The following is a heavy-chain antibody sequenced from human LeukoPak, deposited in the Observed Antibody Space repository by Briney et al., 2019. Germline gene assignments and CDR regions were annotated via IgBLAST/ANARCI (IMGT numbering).Heavy chain of an antibody. CDR3: ARDMDYYDSSGYYLDY. J-gene: IGHJ4*02. Sequence: GGSLRLSCAASGFTFSSYAMHWVRQASGKGLEWVAVISYDGSNKYYADSVKGRFTISRDNSKNTLYLQMNSLRAEDTAVYYCARDMDYYDSSGYYLDYWGQGTLVTVSS. D-gene: IGHD3-22*01. CDR1: GFTFSSYA. V-gene: IGHV3-30-3*01. CDR2: ISYDGSNK.